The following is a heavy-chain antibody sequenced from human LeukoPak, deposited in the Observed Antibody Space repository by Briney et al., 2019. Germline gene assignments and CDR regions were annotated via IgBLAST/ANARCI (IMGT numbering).Heavy chain of an antibody. J-gene: IGHJ6*03. CDR2: INWNGGST. V-gene: IGHV3-20*04. Sequence: GGSLRLSCAASGFTFDNYGMSWVRQAPGKGLEWVSGINWNGGSTGYADSVKGRFTISRDNAKNSLYLQMNSLRAEDTALYYCARDRDGSGNYYYMDVWGKGTTVTVSS. D-gene: IGHD3-10*01. CDR1: GFTFDNYG. CDR3: ARDRDGSGNYYYMDV.